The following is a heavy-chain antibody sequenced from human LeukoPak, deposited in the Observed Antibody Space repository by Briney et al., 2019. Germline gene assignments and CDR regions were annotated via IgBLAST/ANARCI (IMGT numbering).Heavy chain of an antibody. CDR2: ISYDGSNK. D-gene: IGHD2-2*01. Sequence: GGSLRLSCAASGFTFSSYGMHWVRQAPGKGLEWVAVISYDGSNKYYADSVKGRFTISRDNSKNTPYLQMNSLRAEDTAVYYCAKDQGVVPAAMTLYYYYYGMDVWGKGTTVTVSS. CDR3: AKDQGVVPAAMTLYYYYYGMDV. CDR1: GFTFSSYG. J-gene: IGHJ6*04. V-gene: IGHV3-30*18.